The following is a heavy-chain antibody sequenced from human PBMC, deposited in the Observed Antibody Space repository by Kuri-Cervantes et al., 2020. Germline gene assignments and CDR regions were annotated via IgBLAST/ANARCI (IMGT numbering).Heavy chain of an antibody. CDR3: ARVIYYYDSSGYYLDAFDI. CDR1: GGSISSYY. J-gene: IGHJ3*02. D-gene: IGHD3-22*01. Sequence: ESLKISCTVSGGSISSYYWSWIRQPPGKGLEWIGYIYYSGSTNYNPSLKSRVTISVDASKNQFSLKLSSVTAADTAVYYCARVIYYYDSSGYYLDAFDIWGQGTVVTVSS. V-gene: IGHV4-59*01. CDR2: IYYSGST.